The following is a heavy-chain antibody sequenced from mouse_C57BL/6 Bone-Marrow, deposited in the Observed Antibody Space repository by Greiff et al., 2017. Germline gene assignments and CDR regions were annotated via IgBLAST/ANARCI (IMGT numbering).Heavy chain of an antibody. CDR1: GYAFTNYL. V-gene: IGHV1-54*01. Sequence: QVKLQQSGAELVRPGTSVKVSCKASGYAFTNYLIEWVQQRPGQGLEWIGVINPGSGGNNYNEKFKGKATLTADKSSSTAYMQLSSLTSEDSAVYFCARCPWFAYWGKGTLVTVSA. CDR3: ARCPWFAY. J-gene: IGHJ3*01. CDR2: INPGSGGN.